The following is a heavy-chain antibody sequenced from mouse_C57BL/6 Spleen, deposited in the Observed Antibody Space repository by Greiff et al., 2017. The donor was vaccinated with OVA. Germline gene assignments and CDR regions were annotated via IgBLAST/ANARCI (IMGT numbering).Heavy chain of an antibody. CDR2: IDPEDGET. CDR3: ARDYYGSSSLDY. CDR1: GFNFKDYY. V-gene: IGHV14-2*01. D-gene: IGHD1-1*01. Sequence: VQLQQSGAELVQPGASVKLSCTASGFNFKDYYMHWVKQRTEQGLEWIGRIDPEDGETKYAPKFQGKATITEDTSSNTAYLQLSSLTSEDTAVYDCARDYYGSSSLDYWGQGTTLTVSS. J-gene: IGHJ2*01.